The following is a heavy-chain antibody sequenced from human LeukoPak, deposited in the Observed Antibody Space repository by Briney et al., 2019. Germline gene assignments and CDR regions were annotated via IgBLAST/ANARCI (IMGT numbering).Heavy chain of an antibody. Sequence: GGSLRLSCTASGFTFSSYAMHWVRQAPGKGLERVAVISYDGSNKYYADSFNGRFTISRDNSKNTLYLQMNSLRAEDTAVYYCARVVDTASSRYYYGMDVWGKGTTVTVSS. J-gene: IGHJ6*04. CDR3: ARVVDTASSRYYYGMDV. CDR2: ISYDGSNK. CDR1: GFTFSSYA. D-gene: IGHD5-18*01. V-gene: IGHV3-30*04.